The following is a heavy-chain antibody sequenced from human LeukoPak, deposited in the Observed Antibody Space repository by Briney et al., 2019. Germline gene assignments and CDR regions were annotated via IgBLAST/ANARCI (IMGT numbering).Heavy chain of an antibody. CDR3: AKRGVVIRVILVGFHKEAYYFDY. Sequence: GGSLRLSCAASGFTFSSYGMHWVRQAPGKGLEWVAVISYDGSNKYYADSVKGRFTISRDNPKNTLYLQMNSLRAEDTAVYFCAKRGVVIRVILVGFHKEAYYFDYWGQGTLVTVSS. CDR1: GFTFSSYG. CDR2: ISYDGSNK. V-gene: IGHV3-30*18. D-gene: IGHD3-22*01. J-gene: IGHJ4*02.